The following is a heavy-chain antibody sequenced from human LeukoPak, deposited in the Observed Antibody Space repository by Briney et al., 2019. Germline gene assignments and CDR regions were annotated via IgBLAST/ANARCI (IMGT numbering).Heavy chain of an antibody. J-gene: IGHJ4*02. Sequence: SVKDSCKASGGTFISYTISWVRQAPGQGREWMGRLIPILGISNYAQRFQGRVTITADKSTNTAYMELSSLRSEDTAVYYCAREGGYCSSTSCYWDPYYFDYWGQGTLVTVSS. V-gene: IGHV1-69*04. D-gene: IGHD2-2*01. CDR3: AREGGYCSSTSCYWDPYYFDY. CDR2: LIPILGIS. CDR1: GGTFISYT.